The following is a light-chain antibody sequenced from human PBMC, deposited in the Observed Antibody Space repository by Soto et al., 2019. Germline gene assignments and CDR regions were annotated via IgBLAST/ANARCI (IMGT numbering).Light chain of an antibody. J-gene: IGKJ5*01. CDR2: DAS. V-gene: IGKV3-11*01. Sequence: EIVMTQSPATLSVSPGERATLSCRASQSLSSYVAWHQQTPGQAPRLLIYDASNRATGIPARFSGSGSGTDFTLTISSLEPEDFAVYYCQHRSNFGQGTRLEIK. CDR3: QHRSN. CDR1: QSLSSY.